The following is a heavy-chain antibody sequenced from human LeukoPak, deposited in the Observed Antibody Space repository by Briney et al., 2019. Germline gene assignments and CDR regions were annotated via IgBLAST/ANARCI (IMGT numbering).Heavy chain of an antibody. D-gene: IGHD1-1*01. CDR3: AKDASGPTYYYYYMDV. Sequence: GGSLRLSCAVSGFTFSSYAMSWVRQAPGKGLEWVSAISGSGGSTYYADSVKGRFTISRDNSKNTPYLQMNSLRAEDTAVYYCAKDASGPTYYYYYMDVWGKGTTVTVSS. CDR1: GFTFSSYA. V-gene: IGHV3-23*01. J-gene: IGHJ6*03. CDR2: ISGSGGST.